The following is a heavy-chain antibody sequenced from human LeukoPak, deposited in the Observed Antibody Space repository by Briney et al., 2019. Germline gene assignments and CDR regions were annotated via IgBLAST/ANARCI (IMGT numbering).Heavy chain of an antibody. CDR3: ARRRAGRDWFDP. CDR2: IYYSGNT. Sequence: SETLSLTCAVSGGSISSSNYYWGWIRQPPGQGLEWIGSIYYSGNTYYNPSLKSRVTISVDTSKNQFSLKLSSVTATDTAVYYCARRRAGRDWFDPWGQGTLVTVSS. J-gene: IGHJ5*02. V-gene: IGHV4-39*01. D-gene: IGHD6-19*01. CDR1: GGSISSSNYY.